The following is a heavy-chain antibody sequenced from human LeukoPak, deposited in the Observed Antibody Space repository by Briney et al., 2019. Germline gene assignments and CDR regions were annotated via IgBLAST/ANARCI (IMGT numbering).Heavy chain of an antibody. V-gene: IGHV4-39*07. D-gene: IGHD3-22*01. CDR2: IYYSGST. CDR3: ARVIRSGGYLDGAFDI. CDR1: GGSISSSSYY. J-gene: IGHJ3*02. Sequence: TASETLSLTCTVSGGSISSSSYYWGWIRQPPGKGLEWIGSIYYSGSTNYNPSLKSRVTISVDTSKNQFSLKLSSVTAADTAVYYCARVIRSGGYLDGAFDIWGQGTMVTVSS.